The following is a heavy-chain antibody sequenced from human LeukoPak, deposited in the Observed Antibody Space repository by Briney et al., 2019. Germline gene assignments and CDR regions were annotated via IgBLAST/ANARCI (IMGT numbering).Heavy chain of an antibody. CDR1: GGSISSSSYY. CDR2: IYYSGST. Sequence: SETLSLTCTVSGGSISSSSYYWGWIRQPPGKGLEWIGSIYYSGSTYYNPSLKSRVTISVDTSKNQFSLKLSSVTAADTAVYYCARLYSSGWYDYWGQGTLATVSS. V-gene: IGHV4-39*01. J-gene: IGHJ4*02. CDR3: ARLYSSGWYDY. D-gene: IGHD6-19*01.